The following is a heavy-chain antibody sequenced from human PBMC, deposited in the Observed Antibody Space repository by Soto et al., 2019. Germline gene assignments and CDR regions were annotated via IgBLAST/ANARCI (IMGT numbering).Heavy chain of an antibody. Sequence: QLQLVQSGAEVKKPGSSVKFSCKSSGGTFSSSAISWVRQAPGQGLEWMGWIIHIFGTANYAQKFKGRVTITADESTSTAYMELSSLRSEQTAVYSCASAPYCTTGVCYNTYYPGMDVWGQGTPVTVSS. CDR3: ASAPYCTTGVCYNTYYPGMDV. CDR1: GGTFSSSA. J-gene: IGHJ6*02. V-gene: IGHV1-69*01. D-gene: IGHD2-8*01. CDR2: IIHIFGTA.